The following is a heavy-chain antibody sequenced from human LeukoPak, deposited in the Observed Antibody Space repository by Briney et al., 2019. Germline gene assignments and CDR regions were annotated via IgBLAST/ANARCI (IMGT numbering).Heavy chain of an antibody. J-gene: IGHJ4*02. CDR2: INWNGGST. CDR1: GFTFDDYG. D-gene: IGHD6-13*01. V-gene: IGHV3-20*04. Sequence: GGPLRLPCAASGFTFDDYGMSWVRQAPGKGLEWVSGINWNGGSTGYADSVKGRFTISRDNAKNSLYLQMNSLRAEDTALYYCAREKVAAAETFFDYWGQGTLVTVSS. CDR3: AREKVAAAETFFDY.